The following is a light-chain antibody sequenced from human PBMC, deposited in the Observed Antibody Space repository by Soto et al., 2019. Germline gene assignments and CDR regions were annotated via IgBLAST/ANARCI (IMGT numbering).Light chain of an antibody. CDR3: QQYENLPT. CDR1: QDISNS. V-gene: IGKV1-33*01. J-gene: IGKJ5*01. Sequence: DIQMTQSPSSLSASVGDGVTLHSQASQDISNSLNWYQQRPGKAPKILIYDASNLEAGVPSRFRGSGSGTDFTFTISRLHPEDIATYYCQQYENLPTLGQGTRLEIK. CDR2: DAS.